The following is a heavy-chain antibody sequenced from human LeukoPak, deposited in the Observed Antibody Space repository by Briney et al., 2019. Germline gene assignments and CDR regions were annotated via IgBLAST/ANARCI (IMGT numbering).Heavy chain of an antibody. CDR2: ITGSGANT. J-gene: IGHJ4*02. Sequence: PGGSLRLSCAASGFTFSGYIMTWVRQAPGKGLEWVSSITGSGANTYYADSVKGRFTISRDNSKNTLYLQMNSLRAEDTAVYYCAKLAAAGGGYWGQGTLVTVSP. CDR1: GFTFSGYI. D-gene: IGHD6-13*01. CDR3: AKLAAAGGGY. V-gene: IGHV3-23*01.